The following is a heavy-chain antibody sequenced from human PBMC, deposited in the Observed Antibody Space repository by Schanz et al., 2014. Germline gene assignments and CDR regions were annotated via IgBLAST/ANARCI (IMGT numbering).Heavy chain of an antibody. J-gene: IGHJ3*02. CDR1: GFSVGNKY. CDR3: ARDGYSVVVISPTESFDI. CDR2: IGTSGGT. V-gene: IGHV3-66*01. Sequence: EVQLVESGGGLVQPGGSLRLSCAASGFSVGNKYMNWVRQAPGKGLEWVSTIGTSGGTNYAESVKGRFTISRDNSKNTLYLQMNSLRAEDTAVYYCARDGYSVVVISPTESFDIWGQGTMVTVSP. D-gene: IGHD2-21*01.